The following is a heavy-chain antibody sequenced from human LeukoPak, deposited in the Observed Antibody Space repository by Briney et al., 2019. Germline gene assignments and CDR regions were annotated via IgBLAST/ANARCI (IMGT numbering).Heavy chain of an antibody. CDR2: ISAYNGNT. CDR1: GYTFTGYH. V-gene: IGHV1-18*04. CDR3: ARVGSWYGQFDY. J-gene: IGHJ4*02. Sequence: ASVKVSCTASGYTFTGYHMHWVRQAPGQGLEWMGWISAYNGNTNYAQKLQGRVTMTTDTSTSTAYMELRSLRSDDTAVYYCARVGSWYGQFDYWGQGTLVTVSS. D-gene: IGHD6-13*01.